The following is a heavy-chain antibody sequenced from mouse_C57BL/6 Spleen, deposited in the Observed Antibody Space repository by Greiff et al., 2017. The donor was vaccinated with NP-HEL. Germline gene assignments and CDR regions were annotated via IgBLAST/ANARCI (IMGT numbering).Heavy chain of an antibody. J-gene: IGHJ3*01. CDR2: IDPSDSYT. D-gene: IGHD2-3*01. Sequence: VQLQQPGAELVMPGASVKLSCKASGYTFTSYWMHWVKQRPGQGLEWIGEIDPSDSYTNYNQKFKGKSTLTVDKSSSTAYMQLSSLTSEDSAVCYCARSSGGWLLVSGFAYWGQGALVTVST. V-gene: IGHV1-69*01. CDR3: ARSSGGWLLVSGFAY. CDR1: GYTFTSYW.